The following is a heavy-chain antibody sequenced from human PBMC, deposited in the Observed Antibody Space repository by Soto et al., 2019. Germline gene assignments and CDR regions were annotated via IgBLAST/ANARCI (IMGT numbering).Heavy chain of an antibody. CDR1: GFTFSGYY. J-gene: IGHJ4*02. CDR2: IKQDGSEK. Sequence: GGSLRLSCAASGFTFSGYYMTWVHQSPGRGLEWVGNIKQDGSEKYYVDSLKGRFTISRDNAKKSLYLQMHSLRVEDTAVYYCARGRSDDYFDYWGQGTLVTVSS. CDR3: ARGRSDDYFDY. V-gene: IGHV3-7*01. D-gene: IGHD2-15*01.